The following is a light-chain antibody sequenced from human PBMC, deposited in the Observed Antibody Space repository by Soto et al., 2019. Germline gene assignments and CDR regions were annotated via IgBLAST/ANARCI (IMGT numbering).Light chain of an antibody. J-gene: IGKJ1*01. CDR2: DAS. CDR3: QQRSNWPPTWT. CDR1: QSVGSY. V-gene: IGKV3-11*01. Sequence: EIVLTQSPATLSLSPGERATLSCRASQSVGSYLAWYQQKPGQVPRLLIYDASNRATGIPARFSASGSGPDFTLTIGSLEPEDFAVYYCQQRSNWPPTWTFGQGTKVEIK.